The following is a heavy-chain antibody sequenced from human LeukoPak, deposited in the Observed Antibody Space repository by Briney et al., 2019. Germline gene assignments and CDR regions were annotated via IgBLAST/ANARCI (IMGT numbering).Heavy chain of an antibody. CDR1: GFTFSSYG. J-gene: IGHJ6*03. Sequence: GGSLRLSCAASGFTFSSYGMHWVGQAPGKGLEWVAFIRYDGINKYYADSVKGRFTISRDNSKNTLSLQMNSLRAEDTAVYYCAKDPNYGSGSYYYYMDVWGKGTTVTISS. D-gene: IGHD3-10*01. CDR2: IRYDGINK. V-gene: IGHV3-30*02. CDR3: AKDPNYGSGSYYYYMDV.